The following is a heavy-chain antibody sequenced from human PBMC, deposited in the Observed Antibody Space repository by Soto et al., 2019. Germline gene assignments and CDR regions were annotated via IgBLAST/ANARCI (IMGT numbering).Heavy chain of an antibody. Sequence: QLQLQESGPGLVKPSETLSLTCTVSGGSISGSTYYWGWIRQPPGKGLEYLGSTYYSGRTYYNPSLKSRVTVSVETPKNQFSLHLNSVTRADTAVYYRASHGSGSQYPIDHWGQGTLVTVSS. CDR1: GGSISGSTYY. CDR2: TYYSGRT. J-gene: IGHJ4*02. D-gene: IGHD3-10*01. CDR3: ASHGSGSQYPIDH. V-gene: IGHV4-39*01.